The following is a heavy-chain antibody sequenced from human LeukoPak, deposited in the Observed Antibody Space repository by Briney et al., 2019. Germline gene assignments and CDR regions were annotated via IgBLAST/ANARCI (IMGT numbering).Heavy chain of an antibody. V-gene: IGHV3-64D*06. CDR3: VKGIVVVTARAFDY. D-gene: IGHD2-21*02. CDR2: ISSNGGST. J-gene: IGHJ4*02. Sequence: PGGSLRLSCSASGFTFSSYAMHWVRQAPGKGLEYVSAISSNGGSTYYAGSVKGRFTISRDNSKSTLYLQMSSLRPEDTAVYYCVKGIVVVTARAFDYWGQGTLVTVSS. CDR1: GFTFSSYA.